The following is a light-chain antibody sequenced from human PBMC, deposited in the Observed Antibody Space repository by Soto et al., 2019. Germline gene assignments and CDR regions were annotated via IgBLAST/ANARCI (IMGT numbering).Light chain of an antibody. Sequence: DIQMTQSPSSLSASVGDRVTITCRASQSISNSLNWFQQKPGKAPKLLIYGASSLQSGVPSSFSGSGSGTDFTLTITSLQPEDFATYYCQQSYRTPPTFGQGTKV. CDR3: QQSYRTPPT. V-gene: IGKV1-39*01. J-gene: IGKJ1*01. CDR2: GAS. CDR1: QSISNS.